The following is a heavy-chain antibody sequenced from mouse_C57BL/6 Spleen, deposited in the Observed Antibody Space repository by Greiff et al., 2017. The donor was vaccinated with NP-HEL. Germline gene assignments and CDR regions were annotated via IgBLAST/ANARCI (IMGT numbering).Heavy chain of an antibody. Sequence: SGAELARPGASVKLSCKASGYTFTSYGISWVKQRTGQGLEWIGEIYPRSGNTYYNEKFKGKATLTADKSSSTAYMELRSLTSEDSAVYFCARGERTTVVAEDWGQGTTLTVSS. V-gene: IGHV1-81*01. D-gene: IGHD1-1*01. CDR3: ARGERTTVVAED. CDR1: GYTFTSYG. CDR2: IYPRSGNT. J-gene: IGHJ2*01.